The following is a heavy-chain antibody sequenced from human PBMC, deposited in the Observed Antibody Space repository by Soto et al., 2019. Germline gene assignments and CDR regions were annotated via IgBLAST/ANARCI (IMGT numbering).Heavy chain of an antibody. V-gene: IGHV3-21*01. Sequence: GGSLRLSCAASGFTFSSYSMNWVRQAPGKGLEWVSSISSSSSYIYYADSAKGRFTISRDNAKNSLYLQMNSLRAEDTAVYYCAREGCSGGSCYPTLDYWGQGTLVTVSS. CDR3: AREGCSGGSCYPTLDY. J-gene: IGHJ4*02. CDR1: GFTFSSYS. D-gene: IGHD2-15*01. CDR2: ISSSSSYI.